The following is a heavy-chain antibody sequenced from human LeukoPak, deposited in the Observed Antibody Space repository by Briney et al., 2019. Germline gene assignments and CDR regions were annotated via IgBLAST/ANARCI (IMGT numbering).Heavy chain of an antibody. CDR3: ANPPVSPCRGSFSYPFAS. J-gene: IGHJ4*02. CDR2: ISGSDDGT. CDR1: GFTFSTYA. D-gene: IGHD2-15*01. V-gene: IGHV3-23*01. Sequence: PGGSLRLSCAASGFTFSTYAMSWVRQIPGKGLEWVSAISGSDDGTYYADSVKGRFTISRDNSRNTLYLQMNTLRAEDTAVYFLANPPVSPCRGSFSYPFASGGQGNLSPSPQ.